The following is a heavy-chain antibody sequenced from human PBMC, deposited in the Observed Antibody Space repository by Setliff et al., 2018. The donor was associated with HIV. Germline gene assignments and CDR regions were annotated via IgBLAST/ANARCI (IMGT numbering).Heavy chain of an antibody. V-gene: IGHV4-4*08. Sequence: PSETLSLTCTVSGGSIRSYYWSWIRQPPGKGLEWIGYIYTSGSTNYNPSLKSRVTISVDTSKNQFSLKLSSVTAADTAVYYCARSWYQLLLGAFDIWGQGTMVTVSS. CDR3: ARSWYQLLLGAFDI. D-gene: IGHD2-2*01. CDR2: IYTSGST. CDR1: GGSIRSYY. J-gene: IGHJ3*02.